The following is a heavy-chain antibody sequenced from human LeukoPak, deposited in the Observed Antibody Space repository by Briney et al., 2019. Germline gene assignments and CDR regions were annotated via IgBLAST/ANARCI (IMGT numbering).Heavy chain of an antibody. CDR1: GGTFSSCA. CDR2: IIPIFGTA. V-gene: IGHV1-69*06. D-gene: IGHD3-22*01. CDR3: ARERDYYDSSGFGRFDP. Sequence: GASVKVSCKASGGTFSSCAISWVRQAPGQGLEWMGGIIPIFGTANYAQKFQGRVTITADKSTSTAYMELSSLRSEDTAVYYCARERDYYDSSGFGRFDPWGQGTLVTVSS. J-gene: IGHJ5*02.